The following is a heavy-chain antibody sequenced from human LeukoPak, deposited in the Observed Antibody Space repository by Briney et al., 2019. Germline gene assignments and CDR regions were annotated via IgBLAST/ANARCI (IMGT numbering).Heavy chain of an antibody. CDR1: GGFISSSSYY. V-gene: IGHV4-39*07. CDR2: IYYSGST. J-gene: IGHJ6*03. Sequence: SETLSLTCTVSGGFISSSSYYWGWIRQPPGKGLEWIGSIYYSGSTYDNPSLKSRVTISVDTSKNQFSLKLSSVTAADTAVYYCARPYYDFWSGSHYYYYMDVWGKGTTVTVSS. CDR3: ARPYYDFWSGSHYYYYMDV. D-gene: IGHD3-3*01.